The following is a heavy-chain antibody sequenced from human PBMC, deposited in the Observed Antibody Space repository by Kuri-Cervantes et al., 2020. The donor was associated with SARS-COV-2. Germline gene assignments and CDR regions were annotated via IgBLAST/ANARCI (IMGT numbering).Heavy chain of an antibody. D-gene: IGHD3-3*01. Sequence: LSLTCAASGFTFSSYAMHWVRQAPGKGLEWVSYISSSSSTIYYADSVKGRFTISRDNAKNSLYLQMNSLRAEDTAVYYCARGDDITIFGVVIKGGTDYWGQGTLVTVSS. CDR2: ISSSSSTI. CDR1: GFTFSSYA. V-gene: IGHV3-48*01. CDR3: ARGDDITIFGVVIKGGTDY. J-gene: IGHJ4*02.